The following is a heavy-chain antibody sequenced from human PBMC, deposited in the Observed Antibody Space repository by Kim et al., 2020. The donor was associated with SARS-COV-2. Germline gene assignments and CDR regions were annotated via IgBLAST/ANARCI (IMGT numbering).Heavy chain of an antibody. CDR3: ARARGGYSPDDY. D-gene: IGHD5-18*01. Sequence: GGSLRLSCAASGFTFSDYYMSWIRQAPGKGLEWVSYISSSSSYTNYADSVKGRFTISRDNAKNSLYLHMNSLRAEDTAVYYCARARGGYSPDDYWGQGTLVTVSS. CDR2: ISSSSSYT. J-gene: IGHJ4*02. V-gene: IGHV3-11*05. CDR1: GFTFSDYY.